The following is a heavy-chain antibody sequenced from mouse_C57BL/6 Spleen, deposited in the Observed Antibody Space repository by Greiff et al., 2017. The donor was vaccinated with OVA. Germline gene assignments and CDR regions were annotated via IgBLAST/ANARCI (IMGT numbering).Heavy chain of an antibody. Sequence: EVQLQESGPELAKPGASVKIPCKASGYTFTDYNMDWVKQSPGKSLEWIGDINPNNGGTIYNQKFKGKATLTVDKSSSTAYLELRSLTSEDTAVYYCERKGDYGAMDYGGQGSSVTV. CDR2: INPNNGGT. J-gene: IGHJ4*01. V-gene: IGHV1-18*01. CDR3: ERKGDYGAMDY. D-gene: IGHD3-3*01. CDR1: GYTFTDYN.